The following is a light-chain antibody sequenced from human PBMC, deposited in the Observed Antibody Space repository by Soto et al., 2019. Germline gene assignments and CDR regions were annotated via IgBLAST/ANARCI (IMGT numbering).Light chain of an antibody. Sequence: EIGFTQSPGTLSLSPGERATLSCRASQSIGSNLAWYQQKPGQSPRLLIYGASTRATGLPARFSGSGSGTEFTLTISCLQSEDFALYYCQQYNNWPITFGQGTKVDIK. CDR3: QQYNNWPIT. V-gene: IGKV3-15*01. CDR1: QSIGSN. CDR2: GAS. J-gene: IGKJ1*01.